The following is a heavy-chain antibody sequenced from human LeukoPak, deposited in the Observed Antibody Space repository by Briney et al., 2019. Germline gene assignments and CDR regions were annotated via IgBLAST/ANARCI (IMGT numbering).Heavy chain of an antibody. CDR2: ILYDGSNK. D-gene: IGHD3-22*01. Sequence: GRSLRLSCAASGFTFSSYGMHWVRQAPGKGLEWVAVILYDGSNKYYANSVKGRFTISRDNSRNTLYLQMNSLRAEDTAVYFCGKDLGSSGYSFPDYWGQGTLVTVSS. J-gene: IGHJ4*02. V-gene: IGHV3-30*18. CDR1: GFTFSSYG. CDR3: GKDLGSSGYSFPDY.